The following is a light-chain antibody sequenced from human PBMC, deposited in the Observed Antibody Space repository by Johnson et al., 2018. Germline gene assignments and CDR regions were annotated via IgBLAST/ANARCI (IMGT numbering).Light chain of an antibody. J-gene: IGLJ1*01. V-gene: IGLV1-51*02. CDR2: EHN. CDR3: GTWDTSLSAGNV. CDR1: SSNIGNNY. Sequence: QSVLTQPPSVSAAPGQKVTISCSGSSSNIGNNYVSWYQQLPGTAPKLLIYEHNKRPSGIPDRFSGSKSSTSATLRITVPQPADEADYYCGTWDTSLSAGNVFGTGTKVTVL.